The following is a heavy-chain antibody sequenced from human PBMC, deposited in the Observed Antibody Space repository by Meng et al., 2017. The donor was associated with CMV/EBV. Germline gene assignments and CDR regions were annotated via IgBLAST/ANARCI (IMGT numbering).Heavy chain of an antibody. CDR3: ARGFRDTIFGVVIMYGMDV. CDR2: INHSGST. Sequence: SETLSLTCAVYGGSFSGYYWSWIRQPPGKGLEWIGEINHSGSTNYNPSLKSRVTISVDTSKNQFSLKLSSVTAADTAVYYCARGFRDTIFGVVIMYGMDVWGQGTTVT. CDR1: GGSFSGYY. D-gene: IGHD3-3*01. J-gene: IGHJ6*02. V-gene: IGHV4-34*01.